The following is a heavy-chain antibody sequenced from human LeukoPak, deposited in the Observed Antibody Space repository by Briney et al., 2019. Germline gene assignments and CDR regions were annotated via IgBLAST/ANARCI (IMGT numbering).Heavy chain of an antibody. CDR3: ARADCSSSTCYLRRSWFDP. Sequence: GGSLRLSCAASGFTLSNYDMNWVRQAPGKGLGWVSSISTSSRYIYYKDSVRGRFTISRDDAKNSLYLEMNSLRAEDTADYYCARADCSSSTCYLRRSWFDPWGQGTLVTVSS. CDR1: GFTLSNYD. D-gene: IGHD2-2*01. V-gene: IGHV3-21*01. CDR2: ISTSSRYI. J-gene: IGHJ5*02.